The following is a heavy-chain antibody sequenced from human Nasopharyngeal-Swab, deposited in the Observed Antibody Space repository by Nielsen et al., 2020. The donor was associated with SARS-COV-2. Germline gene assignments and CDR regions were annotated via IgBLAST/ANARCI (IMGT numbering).Heavy chain of an antibody. Sequence: ASVKVSCKASGYTFTSYAMNWVRHAPGQGLEWMGWINTNTGNPTYAQGFTGRIVFSLDTSVSTAYLQISSLKAEDTAVYYCARDRDYGGNEGFDYWGQGTLVTVSS. CDR2: INTNTGNP. CDR3: ARDRDYGGNEGFDY. V-gene: IGHV7-4-1*02. D-gene: IGHD4-23*01. J-gene: IGHJ4*02. CDR1: GYTFTSYA.